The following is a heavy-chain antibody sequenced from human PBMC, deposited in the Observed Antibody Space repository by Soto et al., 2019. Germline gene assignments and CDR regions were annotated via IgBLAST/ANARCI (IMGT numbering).Heavy chain of an antibody. CDR2: ISAYNGNT. CDR1: GYTFTSYG. Sequence: QVQLVQSGAEVKKPGASVKVSCKASGYTFTSYGISWVRQAPGQGLEWMGWISAYNGNTNYAQKLQGRVTMTTDTSTSTAYMEPRSLRSDDTAVYYCAALEWPNYYYYGMDVWGQGTTVTVSS. CDR3: AALEWPNYYYYGMDV. J-gene: IGHJ6*02. D-gene: IGHD3-3*01. V-gene: IGHV1-18*04.